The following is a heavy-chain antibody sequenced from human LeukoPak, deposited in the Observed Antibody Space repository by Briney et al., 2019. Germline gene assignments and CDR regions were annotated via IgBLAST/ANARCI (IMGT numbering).Heavy chain of an antibody. CDR1: GYTFTGYY. J-gene: IGHJ1*01. CDR3: ATSSGYYVGYIRH. V-gene: IGHV1-2*06. Sequence: ASVKVSCKASGYTFTGYYMHWVRQAPGQGLEWMGRINPNSGGTNYAQKFQGRVTMTRDTSISTAYMELSSLRSDDTAVYYYATSSGYYVGYIRHWGQGTLVTVSS. CDR2: INPNSGGT. D-gene: IGHD3-22*01.